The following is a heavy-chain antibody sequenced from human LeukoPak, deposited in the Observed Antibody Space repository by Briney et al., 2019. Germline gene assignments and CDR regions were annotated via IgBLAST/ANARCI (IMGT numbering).Heavy chain of an antibody. V-gene: IGHV3-21*01. Sequence: PGGSLRLSCAASGFTFSSYSMNWVRQAPGKGLEWVSSISYSPSHIYYADSVKSRFTISRDDAKNSLSLQMNRLRVEDTAVYYCASGGFGELYWGQGILVTVSS. CDR1: GFTFSSYS. J-gene: IGHJ4*02. D-gene: IGHD3-10*01. CDR3: ASGGFGELY. CDR2: ISYSPSHI.